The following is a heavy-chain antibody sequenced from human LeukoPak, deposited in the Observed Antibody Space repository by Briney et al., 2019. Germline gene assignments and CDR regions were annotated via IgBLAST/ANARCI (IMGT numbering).Heavy chain of an antibody. J-gene: IGHJ4*02. D-gene: IGHD6-6*01. V-gene: IGHV4-34*01. Sequence: SETLSLTCAVYGGSFGGCYWSWIRQPPGKGLEWIGEINHSGSTNYNPSLKSRVTISVDTSKNQFSLKLSSVTAADTAVYYCARGIRGSSTDYWGQGTLDTVSS. CDR1: GGSFGGCY. CDR2: INHSGST. CDR3: ARGIRGSSTDY.